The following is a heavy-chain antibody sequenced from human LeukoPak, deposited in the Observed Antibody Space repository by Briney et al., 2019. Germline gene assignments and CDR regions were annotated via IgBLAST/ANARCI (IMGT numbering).Heavy chain of an antibody. D-gene: IGHD3-22*01. CDR1: GFTFSSYS. J-gene: IGHJ4*02. Sequence: GGSLRLSCAASGFTFSSYSMNWVRQAPGKGLEWVSSISSSSSYIYYADSVKGRFTISRDNAKNSLYLQMNSLRAEDTAVYYCARDRLGYYDTTGFDYWGQGTLVTVSS. V-gene: IGHV3-21*01. CDR2: ISSSSSYI. CDR3: ARDRLGYYDTTGFDY.